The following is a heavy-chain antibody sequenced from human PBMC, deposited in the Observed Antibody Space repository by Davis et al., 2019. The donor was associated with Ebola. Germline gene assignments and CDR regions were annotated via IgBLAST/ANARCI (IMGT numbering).Heavy chain of an antibody. D-gene: IGHD6-19*01. CDR2: ISGSGGST. CDR1: GFTFSSNA. Sequence: GESLKISCAASGFTFSSNAMSWVRQAPGKGLEWVSAISGSGGSTYYADSVKGRFTISRDNSKNTLYLQMNSLRAEDTAVYYCAKADSSGWYPFDYWGQGTLVTVSS. J-gene: IGHJ4*02. CDR3: AKADSSGWYPFDY. V-gene: IGHV3-23*01.